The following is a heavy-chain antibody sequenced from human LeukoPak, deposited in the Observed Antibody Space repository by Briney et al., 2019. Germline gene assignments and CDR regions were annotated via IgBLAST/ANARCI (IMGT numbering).Heavy chain of an antibody. CDR3: VRASHIVVVTGIPQGYYYYMDV. CDR2: ISSSGSTI. CDR1: GFTFSSYE. Sequence: PGGSLRLSCAASGFTFSSYEMNWVRQAPGKGLEWVSYISSSGSTIYYADSVKGRFTISRDNAQSSLYLQMNSLRAEDTAVYYCVRASHIVVVTGIPQGYYYYMDVWGKGTTVTVSS. J-gene: IGHJ6*03. V-gene: IGHV3-48*03. D-gene: IGHD2-21*02.